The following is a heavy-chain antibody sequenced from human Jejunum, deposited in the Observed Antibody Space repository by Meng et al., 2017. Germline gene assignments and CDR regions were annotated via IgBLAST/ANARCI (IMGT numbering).Heavy chain of an antibody. CDR2: IYYSGTT. J-gene: IGHJ4*01. CDR3: ARSRVVPAAYFDS. V-gene: IGHV4-30-4*01. CDR1: GDSILGADYY. D-gene: IGHD2-2*01. Sequence: QVELQESGPGRVKPSQTLSLTFSVSGDSILGADYYWTWIRQAPGTGLEWIGYIYYSGTTYYNPSLKTRLIFSVDTSTNRFSLNLSSVAAADTAMYYCARSRVVPAAYFDSWGHGTLVTVSS.